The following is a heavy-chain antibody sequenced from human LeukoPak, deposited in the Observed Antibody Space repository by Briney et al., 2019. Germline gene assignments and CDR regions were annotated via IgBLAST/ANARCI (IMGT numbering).Heavy chain of an antibody. CDR3: ARGVAGYGPYDY. D-gene: IGHD5-12*01. Sequence: SETLSLTCTVSGDSISTYYWSWIRQPPGKGLEWIGYMYYSGSTNYKPSLKSRVTISLDTPKNQFSLRLNSVTAADTAVYYCARGVAGYGPYDYWGQGTLVTVSS. J-gene: IGHJ4*02. CDR1: GDSISTYY. V-gene: IGHV4-59*01. CDR2: MYYSGST.